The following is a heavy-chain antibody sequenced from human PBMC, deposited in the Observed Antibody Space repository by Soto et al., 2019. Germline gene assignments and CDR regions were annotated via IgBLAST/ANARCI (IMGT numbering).Heavy chain of an antibody. J-gene: IGHJ6*03. CDR2: IYYSGST. CDR1: GGSLSSSSYF. Sequence: SETLSLPCTVSGGSLSSSSYFWGWIRQPPGKGLEWIGSIYYSGSTYYNPSLKSRVTISVDTSKNQFSLKLSSVTAADTAVYYCASIIAGTTEYMDVWGKGTTVTVSS. CDR3: ASIIAGTTEYMDV. D-gene: IGHD1-7*01. V-gene: IGHV4-39*01.